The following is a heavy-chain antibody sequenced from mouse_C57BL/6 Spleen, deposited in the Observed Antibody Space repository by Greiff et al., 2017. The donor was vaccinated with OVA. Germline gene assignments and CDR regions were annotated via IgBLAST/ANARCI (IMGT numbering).Heavy chain of an antibody. CDR1: GYAFSSSW. Sequence: QVQLQQSGPELVKPGASVKISCKASGYAFSSSWMNWVKQRPGKGLEWIGRIYPGDGDTNYNGKFKGKATLTADKSSSTAYMQLSSLTSEDSAVYFCARKGDSEVFDYWGQGTTLTVSS. CDR3: ARKGDSEVFDY. D-gene: IGHD3-1*01. CDR2: IYPGDGDT. V-gene: IGHV1-82*01. J-gene: IGHJ2*01.